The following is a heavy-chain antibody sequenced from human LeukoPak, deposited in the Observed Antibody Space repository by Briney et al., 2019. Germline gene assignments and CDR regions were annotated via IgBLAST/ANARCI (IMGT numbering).Heavy chain of an antibody. V-gene: IGHV3-49*04. Sequence: GGSLRLSCTASGLLFGDYGMTWVRQAPGKGLEWVGFIRSKPYGGTADYAESVKGRFTISRDDSRTIAYLDMNGLKTEDSAVYHCTVQVIPSDKWFDPWGLGTPVSVSS. CDR1: GLLFGDYG. CDR3: TVQVIPSDKWFDP. D-gene: IGHD2-21*01. J-gene: IGHJ5*02. CDR2: IRSKPYGGTA.